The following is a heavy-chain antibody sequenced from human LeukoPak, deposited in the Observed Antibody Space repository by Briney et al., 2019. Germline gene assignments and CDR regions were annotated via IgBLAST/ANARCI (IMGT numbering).Heavy chain of an antibody. D-gene: IGHD3-16*01. Sequence: SETLSLTCTVSGRSNSIYYWSWIRQPPEKGREWIGYIYYSGSTNYNPSLKSRVTISVDTSKNQFSLKLSSVTAAETAVYYCARVAVREPTWGFDYWGQGTLVTVSS. V-gene: IGHV4-59*12. CDR2: IYYSGST. CDR1: GRSNSIYY. J-gene: IGHJ4*02. CDR3: ARVAVREPTWGFDY.